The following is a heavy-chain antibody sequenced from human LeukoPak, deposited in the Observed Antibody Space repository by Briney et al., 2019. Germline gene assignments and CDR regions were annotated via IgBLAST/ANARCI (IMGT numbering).Heavy chain of an antibody. CDR3: ERYCSHISCQPYGMDV. Sequence: GGSLRLSCAACGFTFSDYWMHWVRQAPGKGLVWVSHVNSDETTTNYADSVKGRFTISRDNAKNTLFLQMNSLRAEDTAVYYCERYCSHISCQPYGMDVWGKGTTVTVSS. CDR1: GFTFSDYW. V-gene: IGHV3-74*01. D-gene: IGHD2-15*01. J-gene: IGHJ6*04. CDR2: VNSDETTT.